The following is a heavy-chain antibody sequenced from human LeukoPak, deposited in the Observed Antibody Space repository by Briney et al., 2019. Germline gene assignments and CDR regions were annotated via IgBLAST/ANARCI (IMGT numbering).Heavy chain of an antibody. V-gene: IGHV4-59*02. Sequence: SETLSLTCTVSGGSVSSYYWNWIRQPPGKGLEWIGYIYYTGSTNYNPSLKSRVTISVDTSKNQFSLNLSSVTAADTAVYYCARRGYTYGWGWFDPWGQGTLVTVSS. CDR2: IYYTGST. CDR1: GGSVSSYY. D-gene: IGHD5-18*01. CDR3: ARRGYTYGWGWFDP. J-gene: IGHJ5*02.